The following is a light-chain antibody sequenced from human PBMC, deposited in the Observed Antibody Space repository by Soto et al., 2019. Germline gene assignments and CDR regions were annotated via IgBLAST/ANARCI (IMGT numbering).Light chain of an antibody. V-gene: IGKV1-5*03. CDR1: QSINTW. J-gene: IGKJ1*01. CDR3: QQYQTYYRT. Sequence: DILMTQSPSTLSASIGDRIIITCRASQSINTWLAWYQQKPGEAPKLLIYDGSTLARGVPSRFSGSGSETGFTLTISRLQPDDFATFYCQQYQTYYRTFGQGTKVEV. CDR2: DGS.